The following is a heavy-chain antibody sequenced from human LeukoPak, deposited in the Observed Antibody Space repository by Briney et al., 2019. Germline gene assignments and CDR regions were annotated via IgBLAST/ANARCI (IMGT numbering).Heavy chain of an antibody. J-gene: IGHJ5*02. D-gene: IGHD4-17*01. CDR1: GFTVSSNY. Sequence: GGSLRLSCAASGFTVSSNYMSWVRQAPGKGLEWVSVIYSGGSTYYADSVKGRFTISRDNSKNTLYLQMYSLRAEDTAVYYCARNDYGDYHWFDPWGQGTLVTVSS. CDR3: ARNDYGDYHWFDP. V-gene: IGHV3-53*01. CDR2: IYSGGST.